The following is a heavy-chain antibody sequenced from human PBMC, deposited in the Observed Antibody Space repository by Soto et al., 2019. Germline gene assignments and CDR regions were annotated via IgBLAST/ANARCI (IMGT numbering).Heavy chain of an antibody. J-gene: IGHJ4*02. D-gene: IGHD6-19*01. CDR3: ARGLQGGYSSGWYASNFDY. V-gene: IGHV3-30-3*01. Sequence: QVQLVESGGGVVQPGRSLRLSCAASGFTFSSYAMHWVRQAPGKGLEWVAVISYDGSNKYYADSVKGRFTISRDNSXNXLXLQRESVRAEDTAVYYWARGLQGGYSSGWYASNFDYWGQGALVTVSS. CDR2: ISYDGSNK. CDR1: GFTFSSYA.